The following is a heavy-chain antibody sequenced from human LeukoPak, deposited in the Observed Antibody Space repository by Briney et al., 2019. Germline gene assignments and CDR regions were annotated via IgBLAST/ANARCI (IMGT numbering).Heavy chain of an antibody. V-gene: IGHV3-53*01. D-gene: IGHD3-10*01. CDR2: IYSGGST. CDR1: GFTVSSNY. Sequence: GGSLRLSCAASGFTVSSNYMSWVRQAPGKGLEWVSVIYSGGSTYYADSVKGRFTISRDNSKNTLYLQMNSLRAEDTAVYYCAKDSPMVRGVTYRYWGQGTLVTVSS. J-gene: IGHJ4*02. CDR3: AKDSPMVRGVTYRY.